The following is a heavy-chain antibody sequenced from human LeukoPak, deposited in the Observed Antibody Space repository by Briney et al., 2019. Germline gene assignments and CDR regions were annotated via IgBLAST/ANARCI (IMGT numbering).Heavy chain of an antibody. CDR2: IIPILGIA. V-gene: IGHV1-69*04. Sequence: GSSVKVSCKASGGTFSSYAISWVRQAPGQGLEWMGRIIPILGIANYAQKFQGRVTITADKSTSTAYMELSSLRSEDTAVYYCARSEKTKYDAFDIWGQGTMVTVSS. CDR1: GGTFSSYA. J-gene: IGHJ3*02. CDR3: ARSEKTKYDAFDI. D-gene: IGHD1-14*01.